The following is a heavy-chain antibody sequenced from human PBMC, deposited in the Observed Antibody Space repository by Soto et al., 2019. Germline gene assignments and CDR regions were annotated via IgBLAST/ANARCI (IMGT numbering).Heavy chain of an antibody. Sequence: GGSLRLSCAASGFTFSSYGMHWVRQAPGKGLEWVAVISYDGSNKYYADSVKGRFTISRDNSKNTLYLQMNSLRAEDTAVYYCAKDQDPYYYYGMDVWGQGTTVTVSS. CDR1: GFTFSSYG. CDR3: AKDQDPYYYYGMDV. CDR2: ISYDGSNK. V-gene: IGHV3-30*18. D-gene: IGHD2-15*01. J-gene: IGHJ6*02.